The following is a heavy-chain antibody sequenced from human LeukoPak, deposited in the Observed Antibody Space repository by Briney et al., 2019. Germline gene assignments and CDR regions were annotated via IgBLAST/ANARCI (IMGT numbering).Heavy chain of an antibody. CDR1: GFTFSSYS. V-gene: IGHV3-21*01. CDR3: ARHVVVPAESYYMDV. J-gene: IGHJ6*03. CDR2: ISSSSSYI. D-gene: IGHD2-2*01. Sequence: PGGSLRLSCAASGFTFSSYSMNWVRQAPGKGLEWVSAISSSSSYIYYADSVKGRFTISRDNAKNSLYLQMNSLRAEDTTVYYCARHVVVPAESYYMDVWGKGTTVTDSS.